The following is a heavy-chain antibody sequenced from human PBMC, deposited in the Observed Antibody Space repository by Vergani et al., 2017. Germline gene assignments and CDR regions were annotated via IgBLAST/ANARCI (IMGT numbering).Heavy chain of an antibody. Sequence: QVQLQQWGAGLLKPSQTLSLTCTVSGGSISSGGYYWSWIRQHPGKGLEWIGYIYYSGSTYYNPSLKSRVTISVDTSKNQFSLKLSAVTAADTAVYYCARDREGGWSSGWHNLDYWGQGTLVTVSS. V-gene: IGHV4-31*03. CDR1: GGSISSGGYY. J-gene: IGHJ4*02. CDR2: IYYSGST. D-gene: IGHD6-19*01. CDR3: ARDREGGWSSGWHNLDY.